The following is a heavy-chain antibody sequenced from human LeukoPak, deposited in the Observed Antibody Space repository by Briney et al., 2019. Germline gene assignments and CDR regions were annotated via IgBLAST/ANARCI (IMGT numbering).Heavy chain of an antibody. CDR2: INPNSGGT. CDR3: ARGDYPHANAFDI. Sequence: ASVKVSCKASGYTFTGYYMHWVRQAPGQGLEWMGWINPNSGGTNYARKFQGRVTMTRDTSISTAYMELSRLRSDDTAVYYCARGDYPHANAFDIWGQGTMVTVSS. CDR1: GYTFTGYY. J-gene: IGHJ3*02. V-gene: IGHV1-2*02. D-gene: IGHD4-11*01.